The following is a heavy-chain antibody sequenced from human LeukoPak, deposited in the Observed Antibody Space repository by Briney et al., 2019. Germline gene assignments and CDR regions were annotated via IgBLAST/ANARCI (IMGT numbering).Heavy chain of an antibody. CDR2: IEPKTDGETT. J-gene: IGHJ4*02. CDR3: ITPLPYSAQ. V-gene: IGHV3-15*07. Sequence: GGSLRLSCAASGFTFSNAYMNWVRQAPGKGLEWVGRIEPKTDGETTEYAAPVKDRFSISRDDSKSMMYLQMNSLKTEDTAVYYCITPLPYSAQGGQGTLVTVSS. CDR1: GFTFSNAY. D-gene: IGHD2-21*01.